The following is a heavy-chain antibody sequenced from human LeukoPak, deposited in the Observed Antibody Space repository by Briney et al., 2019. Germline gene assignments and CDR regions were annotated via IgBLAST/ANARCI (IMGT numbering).Heavy chain of an antibody. D-gene: IGHD5-12*01. V-gene: IGHV4-38-2*02. Sequence: SETLSLTCTVSGYSISSGYYWGWIRQPPGKGLEWIGSIYHSGSTYYNPSLKSRVTISVDTSKNQFSLKLSSVTAADTAVYYCARDAVSGYSGYDRASSDCWGQGTLVTVSS. J-gene: IGHJ4*02. CDR3: ARDAVSGYSGYDRASSDC. CDR1: GYSISSGYY. CDR2: IYHSGST.